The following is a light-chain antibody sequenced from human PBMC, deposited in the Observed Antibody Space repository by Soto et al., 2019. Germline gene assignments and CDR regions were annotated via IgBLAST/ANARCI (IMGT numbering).Light chain of an antibody. Sequence: DIQMTQSPSSLSASIGDIVTITCRASQNISRWFAWYQQKPGTEPKLLIYAASSFQDEVPSRFSGSGSGTHFTLTISRLQAEDCGTFYCQQANSFSITFGQGTRLEIQ. CDR1: QNISRW. J-gene: IGKJ5*01. CDR3: QQANSFSIT. CDR2: AAS. V-gene: IGKV1-12*01.